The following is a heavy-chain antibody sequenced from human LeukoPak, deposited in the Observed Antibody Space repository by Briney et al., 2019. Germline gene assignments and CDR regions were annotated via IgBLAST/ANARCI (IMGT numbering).Heavy chain of an antibody. D-gene: IGHD4-17*01. J-gene: IGHJ4*02. Sequence: SETLSLTCTVSGGSISSNYWSWIRQLPGKGLEWIGYFYDSGGTDYNPSLKSRVTTSVDTSKNQFSLKLDSVTAADTAIYYCARGGGSTEYWGQGILVTVSS. V-gene: IGHV4-59*01. CDR3: ARGGGSTEY. CDR1: GGSISSNY. CDR2: FYDSGGT.